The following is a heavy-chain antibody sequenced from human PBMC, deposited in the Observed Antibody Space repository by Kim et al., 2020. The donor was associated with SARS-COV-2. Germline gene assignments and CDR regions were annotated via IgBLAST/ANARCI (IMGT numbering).Heavy chain of an antibody. Sequence: GGSLRLSCSASGFTFSSYSMHWVRQAPGQGLEWVSYISSSSSSIYYADSVKGRFTISRDNAKNSLYLQMNSLRAEDTAVYFCARDEGYGMQQDDAFDLWGQGTIVTVSS. J-gene: IGHJ3*01. CDR1: GFTFSSYS. V-gene: IGHV3-48*04. CDR3: ARDEGYGMQQDDAFDL. CDR2: ISSSSSSI. D-gene: IGHD6-13*01.